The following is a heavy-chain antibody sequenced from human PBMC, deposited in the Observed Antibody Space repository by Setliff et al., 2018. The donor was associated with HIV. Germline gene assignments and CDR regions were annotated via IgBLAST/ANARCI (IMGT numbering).Heavy chain of an antibody. CDR1: GYNFITYY. J-gene: IGHJ4*02. D-gene: IGHD3-10*01. Sequence: ASVKVSCKASGYNFITYYIHWVRQAPGQGLEWMGLINPRSGSTNYAQKFQDRVTMTSDTSTRTVYMEPSSLRSDDTAVYYCAKVMSITMVRGALGNWGQGTLVSVSS. CDR2: INPRSGST. CDR3: AKVMSITMVRGALGN. V-gene: IGHV1-46*01.